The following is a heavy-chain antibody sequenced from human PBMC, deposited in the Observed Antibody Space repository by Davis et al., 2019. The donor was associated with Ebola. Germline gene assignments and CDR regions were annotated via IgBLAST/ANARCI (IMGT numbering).Heavy chain of an antibody. Sequence: AASVKVSCKASGGTFSSYAISWVRQAPGQGLEWMGGIIPIFGTTNYAQKFQGRVTIIADASTSTAYMELSSLRSEDTAVYYCARAGSSSHPYHYYYYMDVWGKGTTVTVS. CDR2: IIPIFGTT. D-gene: IGHD6-6*01. J-gene: IGHJ6*03. CDR3: ARAGSSSHPYHYYYYMDV. V-gene: IGHV1-69*13. CDR1: GGTFSSYA.